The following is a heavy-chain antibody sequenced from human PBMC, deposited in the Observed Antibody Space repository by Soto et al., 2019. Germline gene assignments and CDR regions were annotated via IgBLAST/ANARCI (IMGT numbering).Heavy chain of an antibody. J-gene: IGHJ6*02. Sequence: QVQLVQSGSEVKKPGSSVKVSCEISGGSFSSYAISWVRQAPGQGLEWMGGVIPVFDTPIYAQKFQGRVTISADESSRTAHMDLSSLRSDDTAVYYCAMPPRAGLQYGVDVWGQGTAVTVSS. D-gene: IGHD6-13*01. CDR2: VIPVFDTP. CDR1: GGSFSSYA. CDR3: AMPPRAGLQYGVDV. V-gene: IGHV1-69*01.